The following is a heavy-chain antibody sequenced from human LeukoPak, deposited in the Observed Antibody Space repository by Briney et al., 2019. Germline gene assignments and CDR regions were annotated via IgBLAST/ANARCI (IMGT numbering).Heavy chain of an antibody. CDR3: ARGLSGSYGSDY. J-gene: IGHJ4*02. V-gene: IGHV3-33*01. CDR1: GFTFSNYG. D-gene: IGHD1-26*01. Sequence: GRSLRLSCAASGFTFSNYGMHWVRQAPGKGLEWVALIWYDGSHKYYADSVRARFTISRDDSKNTLYLQMNSLRVEDTAVYSWARGLSGSYGSDYWGQGTLVTVSS. CDR2: IWYDGSHK.